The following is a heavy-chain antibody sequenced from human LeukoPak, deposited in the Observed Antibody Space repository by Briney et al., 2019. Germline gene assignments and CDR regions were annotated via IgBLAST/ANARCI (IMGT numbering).Heavy chain of an antibody. V-gene: IGHV3-9*01. CDR1: GFTFDDYA. D-gene: IGHD6-19*01. J-gene: IGHJ6*03. Sequence: GRSLRLSCAAAGFTFDDYAMHWVRQAPGEGLEWVSTIDWNSGRMEYADSVKGRFTISRDNAKNSLYLQMNSLRDEDTALYYCAKDGQRRAVSVVTYMDVWGKRTTVTVSS. CDR2: IDWNSGRM. CDR3: AKDGQRRAVSVVTYMDV.